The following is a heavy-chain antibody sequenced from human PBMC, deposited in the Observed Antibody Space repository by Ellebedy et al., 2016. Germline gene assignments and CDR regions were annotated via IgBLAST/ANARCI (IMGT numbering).Heavy chain of an antibody. CDR3: AKDIGGYDFDAFDI. J-gene: IGHJ3*02. D-gene: IGHD5-12*01. CDR2: ISWNSGSI. CDR1: GFTFADYA. Sequence: GGSLRLSXAASGFTFADYAMHWVRQAPGKGLEWVSGISWNSGSIGYADSVKGRFTISRDNAKNSLYLQMNSLRAEDTALYYCAKDIGGYDFDAFDIWGQGTMVTVSS. V-gene: IGHV3-9*01.